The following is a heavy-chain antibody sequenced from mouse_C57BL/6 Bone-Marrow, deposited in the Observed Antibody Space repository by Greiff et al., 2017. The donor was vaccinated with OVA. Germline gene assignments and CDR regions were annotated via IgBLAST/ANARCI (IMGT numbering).Heavy chain of an antibody. V-gene: IGHV14-4*01. Sequence: EVQLQQSGAELVRPGASVKLSCTASGFNIKDDYMHWVKQRPEQGLEWIGWIDPENGDTEYASKFQGKATITADTSSNTAYLQLSSLTSEDTAVYYGTTFYGSGGAWFAYWGQGTLVTVSA. CDR3: TTFYGSGGAWFAY. CDR2: IDPENGDT. J-gene: IGHJ3*01. CDR1: GFNIKDDY. D-gene: IGHD2-1*01.